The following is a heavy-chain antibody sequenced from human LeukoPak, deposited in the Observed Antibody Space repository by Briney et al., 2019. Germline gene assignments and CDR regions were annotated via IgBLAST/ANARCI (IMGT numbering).Heavy chain of an antibody. CDR2: INTDGRTT. CDR3: ARDYGGNSWDFDY. CDR1: GFTFNNYW. Sequence: GGSLRLSCAASGFTFNNYWIHWVRQAPGKGLVWVSRINTDGRTTTYADSVKGRFTISRDNAKNTVHLQMNSLRAEDTAVYYCARDYGGNSWDFDYWGQGTLVTVSS. V-gene: IGHV3-74*01. J-gene: IGHJ4*02. D-gene: IGHD4-23*01.